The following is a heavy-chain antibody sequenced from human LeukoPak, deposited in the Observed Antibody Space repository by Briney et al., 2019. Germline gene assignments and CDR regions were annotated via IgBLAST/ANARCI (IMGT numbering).Heavy chain of an antibody. CDR2: IKQDGSER. Sequence: PGGSLRLSCAASGLTFTNYWMTWVRQAPGKGLEWVANIKQDGSERYYVDSVEGRFTISRDNAKNSLFLQMTSLRAEDTAVYYCARLTDGDYFDYWGQGTLVTVSS. J-gene: IGHJ4*02. CDR3: ARLTDGDYFDY. V-gene: IGHV3-7*05. CDR1: GLTFTNYW. D-gene: IGHD5-24*01.